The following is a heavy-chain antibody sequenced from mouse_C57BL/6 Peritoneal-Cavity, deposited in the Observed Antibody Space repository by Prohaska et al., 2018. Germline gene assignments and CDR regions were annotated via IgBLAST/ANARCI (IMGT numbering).Heavy chain of an antibody. Sequence: QVHLQQSGSALRSPGSSVKLSCKDFDSEVFPFAYMSWVRQKLGHGFGWIGGILRSIGRTIYGEKFEDKATLDADTLSNTAYLELNSLTSEDSAIYYCARNDYDEGGYYAMDYWGQGTSVTVSS. CDR2: ILRSIGRT. CDR3: ARNDYDEGGYYAMDY. J-gene: IGHJ4*01. V-gene: IGHV15-2*01. CDR1: DSEVFPFAY. D-gene: IGHD2-4*01.